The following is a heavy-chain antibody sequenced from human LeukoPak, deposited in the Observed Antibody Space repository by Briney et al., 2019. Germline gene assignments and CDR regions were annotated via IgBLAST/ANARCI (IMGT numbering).Heavy chain of an antibody. V-gene: IGHV3-23*01. Sequence: SGGSLRLSCAASGFTFSSYAMSWVRQAPGKGLEWVSGVSGNGGSTYYADSVKGRFTVSRDNSKNTLYLQRISLRAEDTALYYRAKAYHSGSYSVGNYYYGMDVWGQGTTVTVSS. D-gene: IGHD3-10*01. CDR3: AKAYHSGSYSVGNYYYGMDV. CDR2: VSGNGGST. CDR1: GFTFSSYA. J-gene: IGHJ6*02.